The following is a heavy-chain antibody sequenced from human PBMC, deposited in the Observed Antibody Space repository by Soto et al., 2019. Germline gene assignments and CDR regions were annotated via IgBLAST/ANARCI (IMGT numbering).Heavy chain of an antibody. J-gene: IGHJ6*02. CDR1: GGTFCNSA. Sequence: QVQLVQSVAEVKKPGSSVTVSCKASGGTFCNSAISWVRQAPGHGLEWMGGIMHIFSTPDYGQKFQGRVTITADESTSTAYMELKSLRSEDTAGYYCARDKDRQQLVVNHYYAIEVWGQGTKVTVSS. V-gene: IGHV1-69*12. CDR2: IMHIFSTP. D-gene: IGHD3-3*02. CDR3: ARDKDRQQLVVNHYYAIEV.